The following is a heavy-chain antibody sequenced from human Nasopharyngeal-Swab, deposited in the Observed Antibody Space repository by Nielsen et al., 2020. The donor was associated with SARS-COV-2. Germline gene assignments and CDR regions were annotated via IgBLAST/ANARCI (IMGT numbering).Heavy chain of an antibody. J-gene: IGHJ6*02. CDR2: ISSSSSYI. CDR3: AGDGLDYDFWSAYFMDV. CDR1: GFTFNNYH. V-gene: IGHV3-21*01. Sequence: GGSLRLSCAASGFTFNNYHFNWVRQAPGKGLEWVSSISSSSSYIYYADSVKGRFTTSRDNAKNSLYLQMNSLRAEDTAVYYCAGDGLDYDFWSAYFMDVWGQGTTVTVSS. D-gene: IGHD3-3*01.